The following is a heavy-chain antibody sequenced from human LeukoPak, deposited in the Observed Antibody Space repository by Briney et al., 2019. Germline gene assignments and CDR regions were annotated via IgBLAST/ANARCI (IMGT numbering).Heavy chain of an antibody. CDR1: GFTFSSYS. V-gene: IGHV3-21*01. J-gene: IGHJ5*02. CDR2: ISSSSYI. D-gene: IGHD2-2*02. CDR3: ARAKNTADNWFDP. Sequence: GGSLRLSCAASGFTFSSYSMNWARQAPGKGLEWVSSISSSSYIYYADSVKGRFTISRDNAKNSLYLQMNSLRAEDTAVYYCARAKNTADNWFDPWGQGTLVTVSS.